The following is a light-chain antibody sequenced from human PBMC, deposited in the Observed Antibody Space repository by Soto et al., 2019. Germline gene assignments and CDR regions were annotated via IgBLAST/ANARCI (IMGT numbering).Light chain of an antibody. CDR3: LQYASPLYT. CDR2: GAS. Sequence: VLTQSPGTLSLSPGERATLSCRASQSLSSSFLAWYHKKPGLAPRRLLYGASSRATGITARFSGSGSGSEFTLSISRLEPEDFAVYFCLQYASPLYTFSQGTKLEIK. CDR1: QSLSSSF. V-gene: IGKV3-20*01. J-gene: IGKJ2*01.